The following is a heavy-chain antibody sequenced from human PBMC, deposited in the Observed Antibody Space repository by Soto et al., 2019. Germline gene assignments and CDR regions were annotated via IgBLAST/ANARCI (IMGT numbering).Heavy chain of an antibody. D-gene: IGHD3-3*02. CDR2: ISSSGSTI. V-gene: IGHV3-11*01. CDR3: ARDFIPIFGVVRNHWFDP. CDR1: GFTFSDYY. Sequence: QVQLVESGGGLVKPGGSLRLSCAASGFTFSDYYMSWIRQAPGKGLEWVSYISSSGSTIYYADSVKGRFTISRDNAKNALCLQMNSLRAEDTAVYYCARDFIPIFGVVRNHWFDPWGQEPWSPSPQ. J-gene: IGHJ5*02.